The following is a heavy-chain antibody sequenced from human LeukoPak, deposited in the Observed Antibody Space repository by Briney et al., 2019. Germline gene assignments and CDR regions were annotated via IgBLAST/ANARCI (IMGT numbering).Heavy chain of an antibody. CDR2: ISGSGSGGST. CDR1: GSTFSSYW. D-gene: IGHD2-15*01. Sequence: GGSLRLSCAASGSTFSSYWMHWVRQAPGKGLEWVSNISGSGSGGSTYYADSVKGRFTISRDNSKNTLYLQMNSLRAEDTAVYYCAKSGLNRFDYWGQGTLVTVSS. CDR3: AKSGLNRFDY. V-gene: IGHV3-23*01. J-gene: IGHJ4*02.